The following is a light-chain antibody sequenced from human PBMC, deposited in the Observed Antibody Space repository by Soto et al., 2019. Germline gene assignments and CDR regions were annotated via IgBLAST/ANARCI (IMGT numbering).Light chain of an antibody. V-gene: IGKV1-27*01. CDR1: QGIRNF. J-gene: IGKJ3*01. CDR2: AAS. CDR3: QKYSSVPV. Sequence: DIQMTQSPTSLSASVGDRVTITCRASQGIRNFVAWYQQKPGKAPKLLIYAASTLQSGVPSRCSGSGSGTDFNLTINSLQPEDVATYACQKYSSVPVFGPGTKVEIK.